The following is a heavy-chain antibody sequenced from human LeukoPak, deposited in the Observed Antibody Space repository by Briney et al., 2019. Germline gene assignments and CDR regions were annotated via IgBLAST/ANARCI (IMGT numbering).Heavy chain of an antibody. CDR2: IYFSGGT. CDR1: GDSISSSNCY. D-gene: IGHD5-24*01. J-gene: IGHJ4*02. CDR3: ARPQEEDGYNYNWAFDY. V-gene: IGHV4-39*07. Sequence: SETLSLTCTVSGDSISSSNCYWGWIRQPPGKGLEWIGSIYFSGGTYYNPSLKSRVTISVDTSKNQFSLNLSSVTAADTAVYYCARPQEEDGYNYNWAFDYWGQGTLVTVSS.